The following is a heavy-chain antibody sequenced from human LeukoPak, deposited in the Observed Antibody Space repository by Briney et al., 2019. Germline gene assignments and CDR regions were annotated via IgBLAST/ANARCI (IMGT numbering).Heavy chain of an antibody. V-gene: IGHV4-59*01. D-gene: IGHD3-9*01. CDR3: ARAYYDILTGRRYYGMDV. J-gene: IGHJ6*02. CDR1: GGSISSYY. CDR2: IYYSGST. Sequence: PSETLSLTCTASGGSISSYYWSWIRQPPGKGLEWIGYIYYSGSTNYNPSLKSRVTISVDTSKNQFSLKLSSVTAADTAVYYCARAYYDILTGRRYYGMDVWGRGTTVTVSS.